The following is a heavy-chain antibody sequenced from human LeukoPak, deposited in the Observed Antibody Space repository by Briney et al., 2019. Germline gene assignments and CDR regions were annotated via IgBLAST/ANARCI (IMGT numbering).Heavy chain of an antibody. J-gene: IGHJ4*02. CDR3: ARRYDYGGLCFDY. CDR2: INTDNGNT. Sequence: GSVKVSCKASGYTFTSYDIIWVRQAPGQGFEWMGWINTDNGNTKYTEKVQGRVTMTTDTSTSTAYMELRSLRSDDTAVYYCARRYDYGGLCFDYWGQGTLVTVSS. D-gene: IGHD4-23*01. CDR1: GYTFTSYD. V-gene: IGHV1-18*01.